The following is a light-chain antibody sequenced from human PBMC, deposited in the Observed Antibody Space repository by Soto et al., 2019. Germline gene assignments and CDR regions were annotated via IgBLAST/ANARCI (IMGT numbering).Light chain of an antibody. CDR2: KAS. V-gene: IGKV1-5*03. CDR1: QTISSW. J-gene: IGKJ4*01. Sequence: DIHLTQSPSTLYGYVGDTVTITFRASQTISSWLAWYQQKPGKAPKLLIYKASTLKSRVPSRFSGSGSGTDFTLTMSSLQREDFATYYCQQSYTPPLTFGGGTKVDIK. CDR3: QQSYTPPLT.